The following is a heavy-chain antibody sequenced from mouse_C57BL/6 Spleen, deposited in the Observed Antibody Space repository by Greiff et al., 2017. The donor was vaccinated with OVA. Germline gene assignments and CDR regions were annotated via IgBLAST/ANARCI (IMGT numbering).Heavy chain of an antibody. CDR2: ISYDGSN. Sequence: DVQLQESGPGLVKPSQSLSLTCSVTGYSITSGYYWNWIRQFPGNKLEWMGYISYDGSNNYNPSLKNRISITRDTSKNQFFLKLNSVTTEDTATYYCAGGSSYDWYFDVWGTGTTVTVSS. CDR1: GYSITSGYY. D-gene: IGHD1-1*01. CDR3: AGGSSYDWYFDV. V-gene: IGHV3-6*01. J-gene: IGHJ1*03.